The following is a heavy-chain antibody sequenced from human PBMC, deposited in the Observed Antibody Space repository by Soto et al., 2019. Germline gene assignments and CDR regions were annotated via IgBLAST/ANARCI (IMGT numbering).Heavy chain of an antibody. CDR2: ISWDGGST. CDR1: GWASDDYT. D-gene: IGHD3-3*01. V-gene: IGHV3-43*01. Sequence: ALSLSAGGSGWASDDYTVFLVGQVPGKGLELVSLISWDGGSTYYADSVKGRFTISRDNIKNSLYLQMNSLRTEETELYYCAKDMGLYYDFWSGYQAFDAFDIWGQGTMVTVSS. J-gene: IGHJ3*02. CDR3: AKDMGLYYDFWSGYQAFDAFDI.